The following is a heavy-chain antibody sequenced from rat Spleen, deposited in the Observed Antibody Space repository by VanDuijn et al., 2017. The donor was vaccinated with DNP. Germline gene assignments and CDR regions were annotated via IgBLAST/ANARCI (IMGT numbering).Heavy chain of an antibody. V-gene: IGHV5S10*01. J-gene: IGHJ4*01. Sequence: EVQLVESGGGVAQPGNSLKLSCAASGFTFSDSAMAWVPQFPKMGLEWVATIIYDGSHTFYRDSVQGRLTISRDNAKTTLYLQMDSLRSEDTATYYCTTLITFMSGWSQGTSVTVSS. D-gene: IGHD1-1*01. CDR1: GFTFSDSA. CDR2: IIYDGSHT. CDR3: TTLITFMSG.